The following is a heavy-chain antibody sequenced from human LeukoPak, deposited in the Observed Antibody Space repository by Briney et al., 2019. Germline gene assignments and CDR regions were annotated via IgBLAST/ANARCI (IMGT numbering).Heavy chain of an antibody. D-gene: IGHD3-10*01. Sequence: GGSLRLSCAASGFTFSDYYMSWIRQAPGKGLEWVSYITSSGSTIYYADSVKGRFTISRDNAKNSLYLQMNSLRAEDTAVYYCASPRRGPATYYYWGQGTLVTVSS. CDR1: GFTFSDYY. V-gene: IGHV3-11*01. J-gene: IGHJ4*02. CDR3: ASPRRGPATYYY. CDR2: ITSSGSTI.